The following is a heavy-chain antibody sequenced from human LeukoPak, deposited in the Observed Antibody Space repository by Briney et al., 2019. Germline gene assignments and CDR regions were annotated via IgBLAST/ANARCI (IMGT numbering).Heavy chain of an antibody. CDR3: AIDKTSSGHNWFDP. J-gene: IGHJ5*02. Sequence: VGSLRLSCAASGFTFSSYAMSWVRQAPGKGLEWVSAISGGGGSTYYADSVKGRCTISRDNSKNTLYLQMNSLRAEDTAVYYCAIDKTSSGHNWFDPWGQGTLVTVSS. CDR2: ISGGGGST. V-gene: IGHV3-23*01. CDR1: GFTFSSYA. D-gene: IGHD3-10*01.